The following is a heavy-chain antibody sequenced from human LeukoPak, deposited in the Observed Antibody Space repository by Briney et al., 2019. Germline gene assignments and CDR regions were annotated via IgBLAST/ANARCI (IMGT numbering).Heavy chain of an antibody. CDR1: GGSFSGYY. D-gene: IGHD3-3*01. V-gene: IGHV4-34*01. J-gene: IGHJ5*02. CDR3: ARGPLMSNYDFWSDYSNWFDP. CDR2: INHSGST. Sequence: SETLSLTCAVYGGSFSGYYWSWIRQPPGKGLEWIGEINHSGSTNYNPSLKSRVTISVDTSKNQFSLKLSSVTAADTAVYYCARGPLMSNYDFWSDYSNWFDPWGQGTLVTVSS.